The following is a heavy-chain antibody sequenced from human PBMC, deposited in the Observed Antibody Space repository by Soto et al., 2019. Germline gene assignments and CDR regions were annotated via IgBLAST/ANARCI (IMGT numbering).Heavy chain of an antibody. D-gene: IGHD3-9*01. V-gene: IGHV4-59*08. CDR1: GVSISSYY. CDR3: ARQRPHYDILTDFDY. Sequence: SETLSLTCTVSGVSISSYYWIWIRQPPGKGLEWIGYIYYSGSTNYNPSLKSRVTISVDTSKNQFSLKLSSVTAADTAVYYCARQRPHYDILTDFDYWGQGTQVTVSS. CDR2: IYYSGST. J-gene: IGHJ4*02.